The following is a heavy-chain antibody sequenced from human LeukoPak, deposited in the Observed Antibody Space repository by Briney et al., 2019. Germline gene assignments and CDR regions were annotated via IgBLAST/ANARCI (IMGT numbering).Heavy chain of an antibody. CDR1: GFTFNHYW. D-gene: IGHD6-19*01. CDR3: AKSDQWLVPDSIDY. V-gene: IGHV3-7*01. J-gene: IGHJ4*02. CDR2: IKQDGSQI. Sequence: GGSLRLSCAASGFTFNHYWMSWVRQAPGKGLEWLANIKQDGSQIYYVDSVKGRFTTSRDNAKYSLYLQMNSLRAEDTAVYYCAKSDQWLVPDSIDYWGQGTLVTVSS.